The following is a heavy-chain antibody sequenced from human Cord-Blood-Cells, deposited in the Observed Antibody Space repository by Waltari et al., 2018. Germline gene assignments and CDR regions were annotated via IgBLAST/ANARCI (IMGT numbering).Heavy chain of an antibody. V-gene: IGHV4-38-2*01. Sequence: QVQLQESGPGLVKPSETLSLTCAVSGYSISSGYYWGWIRQPPGKGLEWIGSIYHSGSTYYNPSLKSRVTISVDTSKNQFSLKLSSVTAADTAVYYCASDRAGSSWFDYWGQGTLVTVSS. D-gene: IGHD6-13*01. CDR1: GYSISSGYY. CDR3: ASDRAGSSWFDY. CDR2: IYHSGST. J-gene: IGHJ4*02.